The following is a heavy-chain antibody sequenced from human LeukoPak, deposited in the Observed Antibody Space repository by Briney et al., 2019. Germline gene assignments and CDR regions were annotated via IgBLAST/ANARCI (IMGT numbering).Heavy chain of an antibody. J-gene: IGHJ4*02. CDR3: ASSQCSSTSCFQFDY. CDR1: GFTFSDYY. V-gene: IGHV3-11*06. CDR2: ISSSSYT. D-gene: IGHD2-2*01. Sequence: PGGSLRLSCAASGFTFSDYYMSWIRQAPGKGLEWVSYISSSSYTNYADSVKGRFTISRDNAKNSLYLQMNSLRAEDTAVYYCASSQCSSTSCFQFDYWGQGTLVTVSS.